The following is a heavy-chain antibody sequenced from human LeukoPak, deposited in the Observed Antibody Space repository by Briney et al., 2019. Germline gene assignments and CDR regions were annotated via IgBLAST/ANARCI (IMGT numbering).Heavy chain of an antibody. V-gene: IGHV1-18*01. CDR3: ARNHLGLGL. J-gene: IGHJ4*02. D-gene: IGHD3-16*01. Sequence: GASVTVSCMASGYTFTTYEIIWVRQAPGQGLEWMGWISTRNGNANYAHQLQGRVTMTTDTSTSTSYMELASLRFDDTAIYYCARNHLGLGLWGQGTLVTVSS. CDR1: GYTFTTYE. CDR2: ISTRNGNA.